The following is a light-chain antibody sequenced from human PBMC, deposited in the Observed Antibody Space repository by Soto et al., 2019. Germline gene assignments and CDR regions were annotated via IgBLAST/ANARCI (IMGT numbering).Light chain of an antibody. CDR3: QQYNNWPRT. CDR1: QSVSSN. Sequence: EIVMTQSPPTLSVSPGERATLSCRASQSVSSNLAWYQQKPGQAPRLLIYGASTRATGIPARFSGSGSGTEFTLTIRSLQSEDFAVYYCQQYNNWPRTFGQGTKVEIK. CDR2: GAS. J-gene: IGKJ1*01. V-gene: IGKV3-15*01.